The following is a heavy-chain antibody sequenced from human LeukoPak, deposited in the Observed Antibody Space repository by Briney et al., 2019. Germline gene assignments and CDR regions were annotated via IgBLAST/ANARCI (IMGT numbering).Heavy chain of an antibody. Sequence: PSETLSLTCAVYGGSFSGYYWSWIRQPPGKGLEWIGEINHSGSTNYNPSLKSRVTISVDTSKNQFSLKLSSVTAADTAVYYCARDHIVATTIVQYNWFDHWGQGTLVTVSS. V-gene: IGHV4-34*01. CDR3: ARDHIVATTIVQYNWFDH. D-gene: IGHD5-12*01. J-gene: IGHJ5*02. CDR2: INHSGST. CDR1: GGSFSGYY.